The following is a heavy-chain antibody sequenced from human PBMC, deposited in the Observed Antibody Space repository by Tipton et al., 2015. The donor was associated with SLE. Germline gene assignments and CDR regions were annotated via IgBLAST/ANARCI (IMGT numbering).Heavy chain of an antibody. D-gene: IGHD3-3*01. V-gene: IGHV4-30-2*01. CDR2: IYHTGRS. Sequence: TLSLTCAVSSGSISSGGYSWCWIRQPPGKGLEWIGYIYHTGRSYYNPSLKSRVTISIDRSKNQFSLKLSSVTAADTAVYYCARGAHDFWSGYTSYFDYWGQGTLVTVSS. CDR3: ARGAHDFWSGYTSYFDY. J-gene: IGHJ4*02. CDR1: SGSISSGGYS.